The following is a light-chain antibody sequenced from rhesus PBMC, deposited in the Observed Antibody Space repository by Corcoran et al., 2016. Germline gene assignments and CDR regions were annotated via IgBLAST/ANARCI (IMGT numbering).Light chain of an antibody. CDR2: SAY. CDR3: QQYSDFLLT. CDR1: QSVGSY. J-gene: IGKJ4*01. V-gene: IGKV3-40*03. Sequence: EIVMTQSPATLSLSPGETATLSRRASQSVGSYLAWYQQKPGQAPTLPVHSAYFRATGIPDRFSGSGSQTDFTLTISSLEPEDVGVYHCQQYSDFLLTFGRGTKVEIK.